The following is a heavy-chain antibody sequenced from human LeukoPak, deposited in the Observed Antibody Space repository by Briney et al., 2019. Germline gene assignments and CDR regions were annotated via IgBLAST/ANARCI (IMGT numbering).Heavy chain of an antibody. J-gene: IGHJ4*02. Sequence: SETLSLTCAVYGGSFSGYYWSWIRQPPGKGLEWIGEINHSGSTNYNPSLKSRVTISVDTSKNQFSLKLSSVTAADTAVYYCARGFSDLVGATFHLDYWGQGTLVTVSS. V-gene: IGHV4-34*01. CDR2: INHSGST. CDR1: GGSFSGYY. CDR3: ARGFSDLVGATFHLDY. D-gene: IGHD1-26*01.